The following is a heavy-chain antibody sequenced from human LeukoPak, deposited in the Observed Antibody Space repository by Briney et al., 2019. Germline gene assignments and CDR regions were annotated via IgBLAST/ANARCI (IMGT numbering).Heavy chain of an antibody. Sequence: GGSLRLSCAASGFTVSSNYMSWVRQAPGKGLEWASVIYSGGSTYYADSVKGRFTISRDNSKNTLYLQMNSLRAEDTAVYYCARSGYSLWSYFDYWGQGTLVTVSS. J-gene: IGHJ4*02. CDR2: IYSGGST. CDR1: GFTVSSNY. D-gene: IGHD5-18*01. CDR3: ARSGYSLWSYFDY. V-gene: IGHV3-66*01.